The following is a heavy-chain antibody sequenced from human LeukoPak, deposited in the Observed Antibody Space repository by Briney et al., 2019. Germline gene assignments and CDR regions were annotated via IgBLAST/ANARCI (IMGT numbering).Heavy chain of an antibody. D-gene: IGHD5-18*01. CDR1: GYTFTNYG. Sequence: GASVKVSCKASGYTFTNYGLNWVRQAPGQGLEWMGWINIKTGSPTYAPGFTGRFVFSLDTSVSTAYLQITSLEAEDTALYYCARGAGETAMVTNFDYWGQGTLVTVS. CDR2: INIKTGSP. CDR3: ARGAGETAMVTNFDY. J-gene: IGHJ4*02. V-gene: IGHV7-4-1*02.